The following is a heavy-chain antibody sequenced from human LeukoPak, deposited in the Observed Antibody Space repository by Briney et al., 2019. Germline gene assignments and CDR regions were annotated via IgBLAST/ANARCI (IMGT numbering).Heavy chain of an antibody. CDR1: GGSFSGYY. Sequence: PSETLSLTCAVYGGSFSGYYWSWIRQPPGKGLEWIGEINHSGSTNYNPSLKSRVTISVDTSKNQFSLKLSSVTAADTAVYYCAMFRDAFDIWGQGTMVTVSS. V-gene: IGHV4-34*01. J-gene: IGHJ3*02. CDR3: AMFRDAFDI. CDR2: INHSGST.